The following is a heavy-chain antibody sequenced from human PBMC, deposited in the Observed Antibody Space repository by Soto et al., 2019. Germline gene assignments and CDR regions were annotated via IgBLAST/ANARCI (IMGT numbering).Heavy chain of an antibody. J-gene: IGHJ1*01. CDR1: GYTFTSYY. V-gene: IGHV1-46*01. CDR3: ARGDIVVVTAIPYFQH. Sequence: QVQLVQSGAEVKKPGASVKVSCKASGYTFTSYYMHWVRQAPGQGLEWMGIINPSGGSTSYAQKFQGRVTMTRDTATSTVYMELSSLRSEDTAVYYCARGDIVVVTAIPYFQHWGQGNLVTVSS. CDR2: INPSGGST. D-gene: IGHD2-21*02.